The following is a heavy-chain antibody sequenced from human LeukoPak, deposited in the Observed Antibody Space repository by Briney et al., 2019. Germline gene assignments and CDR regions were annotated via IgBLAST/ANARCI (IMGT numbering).Heavy chain of an antibody. CDR2: IDHSGST. J-gene: IGHJ4*02. Sequence: SETLSLTCTVSGYSINSGYYWGWIRQPPGKGLEWIGSIDHSGSTYYNPSLKSRVTISEDTSKSQFSLKLSSVTAADTAFYYCARDSALAQAVMFDYWGQGTLVTVSS. CDR1: GYSINSGYY. V-gene: IGHV4-38-2*02. D-gene: IGHD6-19*01. CDR3: ARDSALAQAVMFDY.